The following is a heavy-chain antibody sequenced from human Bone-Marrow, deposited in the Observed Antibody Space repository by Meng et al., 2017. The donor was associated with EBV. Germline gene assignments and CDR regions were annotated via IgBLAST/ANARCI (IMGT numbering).Heavy chain of an antibody. CDR3: ASESGRGFTPDY. D-gene: IGHD3-10*01. Sequence: RLWQFGWGVKKPGPSVKVSCKISGGSFSSDAISWVRQAPGQGLVWLGGLIPMSGAPYYAQNFQGRVTITADESTSTHYMELSNLRSEDTAMYYCASESGRGFTPDYWGQGTLVTVSS. CDR1: GGSFSSDA. J-gene: IGHJ4*02. CDR2: LIPMSGAP. V-gene: IGHV1-69*01.